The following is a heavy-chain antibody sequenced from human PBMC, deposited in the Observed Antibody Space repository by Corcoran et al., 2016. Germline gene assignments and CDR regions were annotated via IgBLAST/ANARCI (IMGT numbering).Heavy chain of an antibody. CDR1: GFTFTSSA. CDR2: IVVGSGNT. CDR3: AEVREWETRGDYYGMDV. V-gene: IGHV1-58*01. J-gene: IGHJ6*02. D-gene: IGHD1-26*01. Sequence: QMQLVQSGPEVKKPGTSVKVSCKASGFTFTSSAVQWVRQARGQRLEWIGWIVVGSGNTNYAQKFQERVTITRDMSTSTAYMELSSLRSEDTAVYYWAEVREWETRGDYYGMDVWGQGTTVTVSS.